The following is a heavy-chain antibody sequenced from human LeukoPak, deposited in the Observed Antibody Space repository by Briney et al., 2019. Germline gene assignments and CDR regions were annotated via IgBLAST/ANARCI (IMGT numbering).Heavy chain of an antibody. D-gene: IGHD3-10*01. J-gene: IGHJ3*02. CDR2: INYSGST. CDR1: GGSISSYY. Sequence: SETLSLTCTVSGGSISSYYWNWIRQPPGKGLEWIGYINYSGSTNYNPSLKSRVTISVDTSKNQFSLKLNSVTAADTAIYYCARSLYYYDGLDIWGQGTMVTVSS. CDR3: ARSLYYYDGLDI. V-gene: IGHV4-59*01.